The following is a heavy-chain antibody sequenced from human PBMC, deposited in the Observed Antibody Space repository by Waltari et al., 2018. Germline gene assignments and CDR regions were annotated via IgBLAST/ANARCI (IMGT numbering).Heavy chain of an antibody. V-gene: IGHV3-23*01. CDR1: GFTFRTFA. D-gene: IGHD6-19*01. CDR3: AGDSSGYYAFDF. CDR2: ITGGGGAT. J-gene: IGHJ4*02. Sequence: EVQLLESGGDLVQPGGSLRLSCSGSGFTFRTFAMGWVRQPPGKGRGWVSTITGGGGATYNSDSVKVRFTTSRDNSKNTLYLQMNTLGPEDTAIYFCAGDSSGYYAFDFWGRGTLVAVSS.